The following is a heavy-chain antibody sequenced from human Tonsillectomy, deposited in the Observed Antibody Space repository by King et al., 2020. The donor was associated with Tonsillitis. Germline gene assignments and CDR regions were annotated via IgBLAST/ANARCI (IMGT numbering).Heavy chain of an antibody. D-gene: IGHD5-12*01. J-gene: IGHJ6*02. Sequence: VQLVESGGGLVNPGGSLRLSCAASGFTFSDYSMNWVRQAPGKGLEWVSSISSSSSYISYADSVKGRFTISRDNAKNSLYLQMNSLRAEDTAVYYCAREGGYDPDYYYYYGMDVWGQGTTVTVSS. CDR2: ISSSSSYI. CDR3: AREGGYDPDYYYYYGMDV. CDR1: GFTFSDYS. V-gene: IGHV3-21*01.